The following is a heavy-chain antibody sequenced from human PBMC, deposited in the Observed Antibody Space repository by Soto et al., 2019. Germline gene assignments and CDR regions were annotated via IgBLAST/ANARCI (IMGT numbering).Heavy chain of an antibody. CDR2: INRSGST. Sequence: QVQLQQWGAGLLKPSETLSLTCAVYDGSFSGYYWTWIRQPPGTGLEWIGEINRSGSTNYNPSLKSRVSISVDTSKNQFSLKLTSVTAADTAVYYCARDKITGLFDYWGQGTLATVSS. CDR1: DGSFSGYY. D-gene: IGHD2-8*02. CDR3: ARDKITGLFDY. J-gene: IGHJ4*02. V-gene: IGHV4-34*01.